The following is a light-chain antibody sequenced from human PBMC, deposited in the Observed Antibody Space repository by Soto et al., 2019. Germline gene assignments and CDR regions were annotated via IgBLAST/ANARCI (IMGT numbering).Light chain of an antibody. Sequence: DIVMTQSPDSLAVSLGERATINCKSSQSVLYSSNNKNYLAWYQQRPAQPPKLLIYWASTRESVVPDRFSGSGSGTDFTLTITSLQAEDVAVYYCQQYESTPPTFGQGTKLEIK. CDR2: WAS. CDR3: QQYESTPPT. J-gene: IGKJ2*01. CDR1: QSVLYSSNNKNY. V-gene: IGKV4-1*01.